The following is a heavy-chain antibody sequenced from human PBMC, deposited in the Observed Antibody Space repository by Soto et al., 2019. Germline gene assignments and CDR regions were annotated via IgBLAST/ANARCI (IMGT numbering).Heavy chain of an antibody. J-gene: IGHJ6*02. CDR2: ISYDGSNK. D-gene: IGHD6-13*01. Sequence: LRLSCAASGFTFSSYGMHWVRQAPGKGLEWVAVISYDGSNKYYADSVKGRFTISRDNSKNTLYLQMNSLRAEDTAVYYCARGYSSSWYFYYGMDVWGQGTTVTVSS. CDR3: ARGYSSSWYFYYGMDV. V-gene: IGHV3-30*03. CDR1: GFTFSSYG.